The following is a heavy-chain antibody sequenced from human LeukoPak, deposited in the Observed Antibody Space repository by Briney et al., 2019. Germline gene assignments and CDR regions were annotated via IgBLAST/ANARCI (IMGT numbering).Heavy chain of an antibody. Sequence: ASVTVSFKASGYTFTDLTEYYIHSVRQAPGPGLEWTGWINPNNGGTKYAQKFQGRVTMTRDMSMNTAYMELSSLTSDDTAVYYCARRLGGSSEGYEFWGQGPLVTVSS. CDR2: INPNNGGT. CDR1: GYTFTDLTEYY. D-gene: IGHD1-26*01. J-gene: IGHJ4*02. CDR3: ARRLGGSSEGYEF. V-gene: IGHV1-2*02.